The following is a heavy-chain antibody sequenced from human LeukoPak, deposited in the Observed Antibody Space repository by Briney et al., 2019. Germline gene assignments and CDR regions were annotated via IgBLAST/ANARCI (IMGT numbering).Heavy chain of an antibody. Sequence: GASVTVSCTTSGYPFTTWEINWVRQAAGRGLEWMGWVHPDGGNTAYAQKFQGRVTMTRDTSISTAYMELSGLTSDDTAVYFCARGPRNDPWGQGTLVTVSS. CDR3: ARGPRNDP. CDR2: VHPDGGNT. J-gene: IGHJ5*02. CDR1: GYPFTTWE. D-gene: IGHD1-14*01. V-gene: IGHV1-8*01.